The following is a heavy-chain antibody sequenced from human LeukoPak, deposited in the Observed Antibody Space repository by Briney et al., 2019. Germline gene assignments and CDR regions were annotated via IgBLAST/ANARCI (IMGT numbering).Heavy chain of an antibody. CDR3: AMLRFGELSGAFDI. J-gene: IGHJ3*02. Sequence: GGSLQISCKGSGSSFTSYWIGWVRQLPGKGLEWMGIIYPGDSDTRYSPSFQGQVTISADKSISTAYLQWSSLKASDTAMYYCAMLRFGELSGAFDIWGQGTMVTVSS. CDR2: IYPGDSDT. V-gene: IGHV5-51*01. CDR1: GSSFTSYW. D-gene: IGHD3-10*01.